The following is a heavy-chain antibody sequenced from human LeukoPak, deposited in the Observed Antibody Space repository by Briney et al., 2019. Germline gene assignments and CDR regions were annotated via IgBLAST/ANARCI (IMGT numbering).Heavy chain of an antibody. CDR3: ATSRTFDY. V-gene: IGHV3-7*01. D-gene: IGHD2-2*01. Sequence: PGGSLRLSCAAYAFTFSSYWMRWVRQAPGKGLGWEANIKKDGSEYSHVDSVRGRFTTSRDKAKYSLYLQMNSLRAEDTAVYYCATSRTFDYWGQGTLVTVSS. CDR2: IKKDGSEY. CDR1: AFTFSSYW. J-gene: IGHJ4*02.